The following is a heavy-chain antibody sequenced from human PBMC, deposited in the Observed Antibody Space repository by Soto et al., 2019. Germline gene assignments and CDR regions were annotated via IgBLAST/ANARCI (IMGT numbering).Heavy chain of an antibody. CDR3: AREAVNSSSWYVSSCGMDV. V-gene: IGHV6-1*01. Sequence: PSQTLSLTCAISGDSVSSNSAAWNWIRQSPSRGLEWLGRTYYRSKWYNDYAVSVKSRITINPDTSKNQFSLQLNSVTPEDTAVYYCAREAVNSSSWYVSSCGMDVWGQGTTVTVSS. CDR2: TYYRSKWYN. D-gene: IGHD6-13*01. J-gene: IGHJ6*02. CDR1: GDSVSSNSAA.